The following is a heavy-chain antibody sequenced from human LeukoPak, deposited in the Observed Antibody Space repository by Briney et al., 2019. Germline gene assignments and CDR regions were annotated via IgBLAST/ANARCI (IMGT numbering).Heavy chain of an antibody. CDR2: IYSSGYT. D-gene: IGHD1-26*01. J-gene: IGHJ5*02. Sequence: SETLSLTCTVSGGSISSFYWTWIRQPPGQGLEWIAYIYSSGYTNYNPSLKGRVTISVDTSKNQFSLKVTSVTAADTAVYYCAKRQGPNSGSYDYFDPWGQGTLVTVSS. V-gene: IGHV4-4*09. CDR1: GGSISSFY. CDR3: AKRQGPNSGSYDYFDP.